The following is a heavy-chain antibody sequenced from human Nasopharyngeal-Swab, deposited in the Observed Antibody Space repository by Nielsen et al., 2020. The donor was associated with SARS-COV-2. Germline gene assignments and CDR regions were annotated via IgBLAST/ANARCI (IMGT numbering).Heavy chain of an antibody. CDR3: AKEGATGWFDP. V-gene: IGHV4-59*11. CDR2: ISHNSGT. Sequence: SETLSLTCTVSGVSITSQYWIWIRQPPGKGLEWIGYISHNSGTSYNPSLKSRVTMFMDTSKNQFSLRLTSVTAADTAVYYCAKEGATGWFDPCGQGTLVTVSS. CDR1: GVSITSQY. J-gene: IGHJ5*02.